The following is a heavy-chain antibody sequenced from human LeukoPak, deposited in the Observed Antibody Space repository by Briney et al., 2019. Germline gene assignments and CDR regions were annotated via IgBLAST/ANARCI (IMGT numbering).Heavy chain of an antibody. CDR3: ARVPKDEVVVVLYYFDY. Sequence: GGSLRLSCAASGFTFSSHAMSWVRQAPGKGLEWVSAISGSGGSTYYADSVKGRFTISRDNSKNTLYLQMNSLRAEDTAVYYCARVPKDEVVVVLYYFDYWGQGTLVTVSS. J-gene: IGHJ4*02. CDR1: GFTFSSHA. D-gene: IGHD2-21*01. V-gene: IGHV3-23*01. CDR2: ISGSGGST.